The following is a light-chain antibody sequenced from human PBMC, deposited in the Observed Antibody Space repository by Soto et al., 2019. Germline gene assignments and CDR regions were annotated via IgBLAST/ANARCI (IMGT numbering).Light chain of an antibody. CDR2: DAS. J-gene: IGKJ5*01. Sequence: EIVMTQSPATLSVSPGESDTLSCRASQSVSSNLAWHQQKPGQAPRILMYDASTRATGISARFSGSGSGTEFTLTISSLQSEDFAVYYCQQYHNWPITFGQGTRLEI. CDR1: QSVSSN. CDR3: QQYHNWPIT. V-gene: IGKV3-15*01.